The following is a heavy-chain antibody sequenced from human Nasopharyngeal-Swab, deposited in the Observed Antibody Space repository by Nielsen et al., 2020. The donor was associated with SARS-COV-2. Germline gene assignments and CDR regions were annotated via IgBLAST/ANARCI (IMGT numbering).Heavy chain of an antibody. Sequence: SVKVSCKASGGTFSSYAISWARQAPGQGLEWMGGIIPIFGTANYAQKFQGRVTITADKSTSTAYMELSSLRSEDTAVYYCASGHLVVMVAATNYYYGMDVWGQGTTVTVSS. V-gene: IGHV1-69*06. CDR1: GGTFSSYA. D-gene: IGHD2-15*01. J-gene: IGHJ6*02. CDR2: IIPIFGTA. CDR3: ASGHLVVMVAATNYYYGMDV.